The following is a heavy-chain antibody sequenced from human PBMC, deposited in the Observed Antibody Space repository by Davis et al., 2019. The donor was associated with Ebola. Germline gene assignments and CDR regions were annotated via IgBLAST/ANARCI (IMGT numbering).Heavy chain of an antibody. CDR1: GGSFSGYY. J-gene: IGHJ4*02. CDR3: ARGQNYGSGSADY. Sequence: SETLSLTFAVYGGSFSGYYWSWIRQPPGKGLEWIGEINHSGSTNYNPSLKSRVTISVDTSKNQFSLKLSSVTAADTAVYYCARGQNYGSGSADYWGQGTLVTVSS. CDR2: INHSGST. D-gene: IGHD3-10*01. V-gene: IGHV4-34*01.